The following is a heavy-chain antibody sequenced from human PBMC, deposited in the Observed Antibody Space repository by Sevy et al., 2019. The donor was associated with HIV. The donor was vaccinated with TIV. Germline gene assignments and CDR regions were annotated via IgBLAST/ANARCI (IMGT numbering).Heavy chain of an antibody. J-gene: IGHJ4*02. CDR3: AREGCTRPHDY. V-gene: IGHV3-23*01. CDR2: LSFGCGKI. Sequence: GGSLRLSCAVSGFNFNIYSMSCVRQAPGKGLEWVSTLSFGCGKINYADSVKGRFIISRDDSKNTLYLQMNSLRAEDTAVYFCAREGCTRPHDYWGQGTLVTVS. CDR1: GFNFNIYS. D-gene: IGHD2-8*01.